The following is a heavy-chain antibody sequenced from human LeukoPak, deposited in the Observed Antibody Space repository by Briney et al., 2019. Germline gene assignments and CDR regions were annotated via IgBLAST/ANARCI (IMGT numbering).Heavy chain of an antibody. CDR3: ARDPYYDSSGYYSLGAFDI. Sequence: GGSLRLSCAASGFTFSSYSMNWVRQAPGKGLEWVSSISSSSYIYYADSVKGRFTISRDNAKNSLYLQMNSLRAEDTAVYYCARDPYYDSSGYYSLGAFDIWGQGTMVTVSS. CDR1: GFTFSSYS. J-gene: IGHJ3*02. D-gene: IGHD3-22*01. CDR2: ISSSSYI. V-gene: IGHV3-21*01.